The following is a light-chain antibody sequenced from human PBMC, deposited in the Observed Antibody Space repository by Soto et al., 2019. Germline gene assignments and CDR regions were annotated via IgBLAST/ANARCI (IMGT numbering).Light chain of an antibody. CDR1: QSISSY. J-gene: IGKJ2*01. V-gene: IGKV1-39*01. Sequence: DIQMTQSPSSLSASVGDRVTITCRASQSISSYLNWYQQKPEKAPKLLIYAASSLQCGVPSRFSGSGSGTDFTLTISSLQPEDFANYYCQQSYSTPYTFGQGTKLQIK. CDR2: AAS. CDR3: QQSYSTPYT.